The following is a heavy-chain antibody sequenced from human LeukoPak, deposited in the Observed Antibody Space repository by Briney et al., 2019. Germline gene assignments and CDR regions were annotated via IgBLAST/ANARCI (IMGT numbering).Heavy chain of an antibody. CDR3: ARGASSGWYAPDY. Sequence: GAPVKVSCKASGYTFTSYGVSWVRQAPGQGLEWMGWISAYNGITHYAQKLQGRVTMTTDTSTSTAYMELRSLRSDDTAVYYCARGASSGWYAPDYWGQGTLVTVSS. CDR1: GYTFTSYG. J-gene: IGHJ4*02. V-gene: IGHV1-18*01. D-gene: IGHD6-19*01. CDR2: ISAYNGIT.